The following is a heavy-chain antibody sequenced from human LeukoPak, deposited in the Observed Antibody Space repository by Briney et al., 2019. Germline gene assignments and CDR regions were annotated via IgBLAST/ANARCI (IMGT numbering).Heavy chain of an antibody. CDR1: GFTFSSYA. CDR2: ISGSGGGR. CDR3: AKDERSGSSLQFFDY. Sequence: GGSLRLPCAVWGFTFSSYAVSWVRQAPGKGLEGVSDISGSGGGRYYADAVKGRFTISRNNYKNTLYLQMNSLSTDDTAGYYCAKDERSGSSLQFFDYWGQGTLVTVSS. V-gene: IGHV3-23*01. J-gene: IGHJ4*02. D-gene: IGHD6-25*01.